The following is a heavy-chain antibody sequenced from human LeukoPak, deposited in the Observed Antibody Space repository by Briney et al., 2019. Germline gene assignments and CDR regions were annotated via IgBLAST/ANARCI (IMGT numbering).Heavy chain of an antibody. CDR2: ISGSGGST. D-gene: IGHD3-22*01. J-gene: IGHJ4*02. Sequence: GGSLRLSCAASGFTFSSYAMSWVRQAPGKGLEWVSAISGSGGSTYYADSVKGRFTISRDNSKNTLYLQMNILRAEDTAVYYCAKEGRGWYYYDSSGPDYWGQRTLVTVSS. V-gene: IGHV3-23*01. CDR3: AKEGRGWYYYDSSGPDY. CDR1: GFTFSSYA.